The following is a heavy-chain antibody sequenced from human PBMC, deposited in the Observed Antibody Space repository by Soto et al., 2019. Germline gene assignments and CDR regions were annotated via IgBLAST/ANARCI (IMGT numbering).Heavy chain of an antibody. CDR3: ARSYCSGGSCYWFDP. CDR1: GCRITSYW. CDR2: IYPGDSDT. D-gene: IGHD2-15*01. J-gene: IGHJ5*02. V-gene: IGHV5-51*01. Sequence: PGEPLKVSCKGSGCRITSYWIGWMSKMTGKGLEWMGIIYPGDSDTRYSPSFQGQVTISADKSISTAYLQWSSLKASDTAMYYCARSYCSGGSCYWFDPWGQGTLVTVSS.